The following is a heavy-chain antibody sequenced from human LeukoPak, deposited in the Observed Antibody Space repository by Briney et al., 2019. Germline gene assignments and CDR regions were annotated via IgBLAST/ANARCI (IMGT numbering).Heavy chain of an antibody. CDR2: IIPIFGTA. Sequence: SGKVSCKASGGTFSSYAISWVRQAAGQGLEWMGGIIPIFGTANYAQKFQGRVTITADKSTSTAYMELSSLRSEDTAVYYCARDGPYCSSTSCELGFDPWGQGTLVTVSS. V-gene: IGHV1-69*06. D-gene: IGHD2-2*01. J-gene: IGHJ5*02. CDR3: ARDGPYCSSTSCELGFDP. CDR1: GGTFSSYA.